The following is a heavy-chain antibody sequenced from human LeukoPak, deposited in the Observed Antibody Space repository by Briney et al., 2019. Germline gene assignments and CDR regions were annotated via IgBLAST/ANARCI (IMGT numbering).Heavy chain of an antibody. CDR1: GFIISRYG. CDR3: AKFGLYGSGSYEDLEVDY. D-gene: IGHD3-10*01. V-gene: IGHV3-30*02. Sequence: GGSLRLSCAASGFIISRYGMHWVRQAPGKGLEWMAFTRYDGSNKDYADSVKGRFTISRDNSKNTLYLQMNSLRAEDTAVYYCAKFGLYGSGSYEDLEVDYWGQGTLVTVSS. J-gene: IGHJ4*02. CDR2: TRYDGSNK.